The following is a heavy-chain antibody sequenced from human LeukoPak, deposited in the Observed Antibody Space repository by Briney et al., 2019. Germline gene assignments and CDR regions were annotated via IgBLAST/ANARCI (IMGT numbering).Heavy chain of an antibody. CDR3: ARDRVGATSYYFDY. V-gene: IGHV1-2*02. CDR2: INPNSGGT. D-gene: IGHD1-26*01. J-gene: IGHJ4*02. CDR1: GYTFTNYG. Sequence: GASVKVSCKASGYTFTNYGISWVRQAPGQGLEWMGWINPNSGGTNYAQKFQGRVTMTRDTSISTAYMELSGLRSDDTAVYYCARDRVGATSYYFDYWGQGTLVTVSS.